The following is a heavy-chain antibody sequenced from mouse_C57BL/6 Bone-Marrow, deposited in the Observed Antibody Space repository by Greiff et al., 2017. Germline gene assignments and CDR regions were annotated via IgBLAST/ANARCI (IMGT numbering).Heavy chain of an antibody. CDR3: ARRGGYYYGSSYWYVDV. CDR2: IDPSDSYT. V-gene: IGHV1-59*01. J-gene: IGHJ1*03. Sequence: QVQLQQPGAELVRPGTSVKLSCKASGYTFTSYWMHWVKQRPVQGLAWIGVIDPSDSYTNYNQKFKGKATLPVDTSSSTAYMQLSSLTSEDCSVYYCARRGGYYYGSSYWYVDVWGTGTTVTVSS. CDR1: GYTFTSYW. D-gene: IGHD1-1*01.